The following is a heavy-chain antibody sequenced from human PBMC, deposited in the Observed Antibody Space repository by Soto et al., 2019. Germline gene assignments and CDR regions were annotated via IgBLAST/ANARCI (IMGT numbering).Heavy chain of an antibody. CDR1: GFTFSSYA. CDR3: AKGYYYDSSGYHNDYFDY. Sequence: GGSLRLSCAASGFTFSSYAMSWVRQAPGKGLEWVSAISGSGGSTYYADSVKGRFTISRANSKNTLYLQMNSLRAEDTAVYYCAKGYYYDSSGYHNDYFDYWGQGTLVTVSS. J-gene: IGHJ4*02. V-gene: IGHV3-23*01. CDR2: ISGSGGST. D-gene: IGHD3-22*01.